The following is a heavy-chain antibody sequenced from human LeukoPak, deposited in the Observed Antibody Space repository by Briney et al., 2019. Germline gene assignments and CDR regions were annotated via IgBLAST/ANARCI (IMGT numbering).Heavy chain of an antibody. D-gene: IGHD6-19*01. CDR1: DGSINSYY. Sequence: SETLSLTCSVSDGSINSYYWNWIRRPPGKGLEWIGYIYYNGNTNYSPSLKSRVTMSVDTSKNLFSLKVSSVTAADTAVYYCARRRGNTSGFQGYYFDYWGQGTLVTVSS. CDR3: ARRRGNTSGFQGYYFDY. CDR2: IYYNGNT. J-gene: IGHJ4*02. V-gene: IGHV4-59*01.